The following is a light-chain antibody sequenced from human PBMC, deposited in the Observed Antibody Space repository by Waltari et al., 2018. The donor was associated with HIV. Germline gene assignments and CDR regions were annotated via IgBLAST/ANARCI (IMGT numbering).Light chain of an antibody. Sequence: DIVMTQSPLSLPVTPGEPASISCRSSQSLLHSNGYNYLDWYLQKPGQSPQLLIYLGSNRASGVPDRFSGSGSGTDFTLKISRVEAEEVGVYYCMQGTHWPYTFGQGTKLEIK. CDR3: MQGTHWPYT. V-gene: IGKV2-28*01. J-gene: IGKJ2*01. CDR2: LGS. CDR1: QSLLHSNGYNY.